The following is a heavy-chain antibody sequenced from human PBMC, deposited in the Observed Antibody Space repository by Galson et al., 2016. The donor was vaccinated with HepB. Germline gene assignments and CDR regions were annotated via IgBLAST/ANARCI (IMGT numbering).Heavy chain of an antibody. CDR2: IYSDGGKI. Sequence: SLRLSCAASGFTFSNYGFHWARHTPAKGLEWVAFIYSDGGKIYYGNSVKGRFTISRDHSKHTVYLEMNSLRAEDTAVYYCARAHYGVLPLDYWGRGTLVTVSA. CDR1: GFTFSNYG. V-gene: IGHV3-33*01. D-gene: IGHD4-17*01. CDR3: ARAHYGVLPLDY. J-gene: IGHJ4*02.